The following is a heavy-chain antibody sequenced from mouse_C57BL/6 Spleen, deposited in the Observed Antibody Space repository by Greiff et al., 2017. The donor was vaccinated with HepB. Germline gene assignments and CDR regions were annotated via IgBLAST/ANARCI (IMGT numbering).Heavy chain of an antibody. J-gene: IGHJ2*01. CDR2: IDPSDSYT. CDR3: ARSAITTVVASYFDY. Sequence: QVQLQQSGAELVMPGASVKLSCKASGYTFTSYWMHWVKQRPGQGLEWIGEIDPSDSYTNYNQKFKGKSTLTVDKSSSTAYMQLSSLTSEDSAVYYCARSAITTVVASYFDYWGQGTTLTVSS. CDR1: GYTFTSYW. V-gene: IGHV1-69*01. D-gene: IGHD1-1*01.